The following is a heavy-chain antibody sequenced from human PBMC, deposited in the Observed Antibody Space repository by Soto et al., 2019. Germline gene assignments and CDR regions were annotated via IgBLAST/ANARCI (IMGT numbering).Heavy chain of an antibody. D-gene: IGHD6-6*01. CDR2: INPNSGGT. CDR1: GYTFTGYY. J-gene: IGHJ4*02. CDR3: ERARGSQLVYSN. Sequence: ASVKVSCKASGYTFTGYYMHWVRQAPGQGLEWMGWINPNSGGTNYAQKFQGRVTMTRDTSISTAYMELSRMRPDDTAVYYCERARGSQLVYSNWGQGTLVTVSS. V-gene: IGHV1-2*02.